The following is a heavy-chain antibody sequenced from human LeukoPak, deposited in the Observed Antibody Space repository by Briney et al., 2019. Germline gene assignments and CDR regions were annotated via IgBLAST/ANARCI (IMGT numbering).Heavy chain of an antibody. J-gene: IGHJ4*02. CDR3: ASPRSSGYYAFDY. Sequence: GGSLRLSCAASGFTFSSYGMHWVRQAPGKGLEWVSVIYSGGSTYYADSVKGRFTISRDNSKNTLYLQMNSLRAEDTAVYYCASPRSSGYYAFDYWGQGTLVTVSS. V-gene: IGHV3-NL1*01. CDR2: IYSGGST. CDR1: GFTFSSYG. D-gene: IGHD3-22*01.